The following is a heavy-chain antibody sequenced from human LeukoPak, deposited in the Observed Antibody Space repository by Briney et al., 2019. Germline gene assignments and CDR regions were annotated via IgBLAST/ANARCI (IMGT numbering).Heavy chain of an antibody. CDR3: ARGHYGDYSGYYFDC. D-gene: IGHD4-17*01. CDR2: ISYDGSNK. Sequence: GGSPRLSCAASGFTFSSYAMHWVRQAPGKGLEWVAVISYDGSNKYYADSVKGRFTISRDNSKNTLYLQMNSLRAEDTAVYYCARGHYGDYSGYYFDCWGQGTLVTVSS. V-gene: IGHV3-30*04. J-gene: IGHJ4*02. CDR1: GFTFSSYA.